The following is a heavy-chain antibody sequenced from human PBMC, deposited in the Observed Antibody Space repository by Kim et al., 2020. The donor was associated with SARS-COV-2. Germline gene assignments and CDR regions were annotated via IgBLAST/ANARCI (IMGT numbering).Heavy chain of an antibody. V-gene: IGHV3-23*01. CDR2: ISGSGGST. D-gene: IGHD6-6*01. CDR3: AKDAGRVAACPIRNYFDQ. CDR1: GFTFSSYA. J-gene: IGHJ4*02. Sequence: GGSLRLSCAASGFTFSSYAMNWVRQAPGKGLEWVSRISGSGGSTYYADSVKGRFTISRDNSKNTLYLQMNRLRAEDTAVYYCAKDAGRVAACPIRNYFDQWGQGTLVTVSS.